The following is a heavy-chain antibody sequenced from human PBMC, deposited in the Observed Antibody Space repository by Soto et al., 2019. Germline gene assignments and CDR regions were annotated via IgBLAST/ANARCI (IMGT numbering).Heavy chain of an antibody. D-gene: IGHD3-22*01. Sequence: EVQLVESGGGLVQPGGSLRLSCAASGFTVSDNYMNWVRQAPGKGLGWVAVIYRGTTYYADSVKGRFTISRDNSKNTLYLQMSSLRPEDTAVYYCARDVDRGDYDSTGYSFDYWGQGTLVAVSS. CDR3: ARDVDRGDYDSTGYSFDY. J-gene: IGHJ4*02. CDR2: IYRGTT. CDR1: GFTVSDNY. V-gene: IGHV3-66*01.